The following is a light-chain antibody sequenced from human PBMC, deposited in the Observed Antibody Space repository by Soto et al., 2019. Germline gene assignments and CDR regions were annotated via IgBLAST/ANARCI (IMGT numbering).Light chain of an antibody. V-gene: IGKV3-15*01. CDR3: QQYNNWPPWT. CDR1: QSVSSN. CDR2: GAS. J-gene: IGKJ1*01. Sequence: EIVMTQSPATLSVSPGERATLSCRASQSVSSNLAWYQQKPGQAPRLLIYGASTRATGIPARFSGSGSGTEFTLTISSLQSADFAVYYCQQYNNWPPWTLGQGTKVELK.